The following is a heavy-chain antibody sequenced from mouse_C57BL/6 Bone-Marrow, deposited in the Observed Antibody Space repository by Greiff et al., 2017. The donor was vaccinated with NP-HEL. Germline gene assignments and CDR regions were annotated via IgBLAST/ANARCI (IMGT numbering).Heavy chain of an antibody. D-gene: IGHD2-1*01. J-gene: IGHJ2*01. CDR2: ISGGGGNT. CDR3: ARGIYYGNP. V-gene: IGHV5-9*01. CDR1: GFTFSSYT. Sequence: EVKLMESGGGLVKPGGSLKLSCAASGFTFSSYTMSWVRQTPEKRLEWVATISGGGGNTYYPDSVKGRFTISRDNAKNTLYLQMSSLRSEDTALYYCARGIYYGNPWGKGTTLTVAS.